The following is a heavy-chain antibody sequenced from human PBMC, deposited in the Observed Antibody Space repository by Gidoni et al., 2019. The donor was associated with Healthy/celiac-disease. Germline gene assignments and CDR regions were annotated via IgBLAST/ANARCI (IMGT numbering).Heavy chain of an antibody. J-gene: IGHJ4*02. CDR3: ARLEQLAVDY. Sequence: QLQLQESGPGLVKPSETLSLTCTVPGGSISSSSYYWGWIRQPPGKGLEWIGSIYYSGSTYYNPSLKSRVTISVDTSKNQFSLKLSSVTAADTAVYYCARLEQLAVDYWGQGTLVTVSS. D-gene: IGHD6-6*01. CDR1: GGSISSSSYY. V-gene: IGHV4-39*01. CDR2: IYYSGST.